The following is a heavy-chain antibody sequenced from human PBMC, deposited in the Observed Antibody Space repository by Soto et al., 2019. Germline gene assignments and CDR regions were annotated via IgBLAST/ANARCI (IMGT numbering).Heavy chain of an antibody. CDR1: GYSIRSGYY. J-gene: IGHJ5*02. V-gene: IGHV4-38-2*01. CDR3: ARGRRHYDFWSGYTYWFDP. Sequence: PSETLSLTCAVSGYSIRSGYYWGWTRQPPGKGLEWIGTIFHIGSTYYNPSLKSRVTISIDTSKNEFSLKVSSVTAADTAVYYCARGRRHYDFWSGYTYWFDPWGQGTLVTVSS. D-gene: IGHD3-3*01. CDR2: IFHIGST.